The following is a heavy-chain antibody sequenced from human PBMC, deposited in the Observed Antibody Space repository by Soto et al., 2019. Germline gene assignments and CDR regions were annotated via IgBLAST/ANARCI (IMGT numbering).Heavy chain of an antibody. CDR2: IIPILDIP. D-gene: IGHD2-15*01. V-gene: IGHV1-69*02. J-gene: IGHJ6*02. Sequence: QVQLVQSGAEVKKPGSSVKVSCKASGGTFSRYTFTWVRQAPGQGLEWMGRIIPILDIPNYAQNFQGKVTITADKSTSIAYMELSSLTSDDTAVYYCASHFTGVLVLGASPPGGDNYGWDVWGQGTTVTFSS. CDR3: ASHFTGVLVLGASPPGGDNYGWDV. CDR1: GGTFSRYT.